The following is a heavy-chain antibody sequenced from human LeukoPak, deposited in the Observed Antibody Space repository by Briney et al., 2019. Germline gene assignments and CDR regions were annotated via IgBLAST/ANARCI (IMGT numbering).Heavy chain of an antibody. CDR2: IWYDGSNK. Sequence: PGRSLRLSCAASGFTFSSYGMHWVRQAPGKGLEWVAVIWYDGSNKYYADSVKGRFTISRDNSKNTLYLQMNSLRAEDTAVYYCARGNGYSYGYLGYWGQGTLVTVSS. D-gene: IGHD5-18*01. CDR3: ARGNGYSYGYLGY. J-gene: IGHJ4*02. V-gene: IGHV3-33*01. CDR1: GFTFSSYG.